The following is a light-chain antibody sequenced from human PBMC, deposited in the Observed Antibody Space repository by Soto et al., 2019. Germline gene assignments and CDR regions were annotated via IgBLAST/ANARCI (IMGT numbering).Light chain of an antibody. V-gene: IGKV1-12*01. CDR1: QGISSW. Sequence: DIQMTQSPSSVSASVGDRVTITCRASQGISSWLAWYQQKPGKAPNLLIYAASSLQTGVPSRFTGSGSGTDFTLTISNLQPEDFAVYYCQQTYSSPRTFGQGTKVDI. J-gene: IGKJ1*01. CDR3: QQTYSSPRT. CDR2: AAS.